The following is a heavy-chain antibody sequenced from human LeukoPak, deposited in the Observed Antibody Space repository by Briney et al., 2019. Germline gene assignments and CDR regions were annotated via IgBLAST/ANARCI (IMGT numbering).Heavy chain of an antibody. CDR3: ARGRGYSSSSAWFDP. CDR1: GGSFSGYY. J-gene: IGHJ5*02. D-gene: IGHD6-6*01. V-gene: IGHV4-34*01. Sequence: SETLSLTCAVYGGSFSGYYWSWIRQPPGKGLEWIGEINHSGSTNYNPSLKSRATISVDTSKNQFSLKLSSVTAADTAVYYCARGRGYSSSSAWFDPWGQGTLVTVSS. CDR2: INHSGST.